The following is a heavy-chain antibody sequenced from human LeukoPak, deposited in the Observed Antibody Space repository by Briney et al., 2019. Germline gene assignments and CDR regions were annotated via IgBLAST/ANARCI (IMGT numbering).Heavy chain of an antibody. V-gene: IGHV4-34*01. CDR3: ARQGVAADY. Sequence: PSETLSLTCAVYGGSFSGYYWSWVRQPPGKGLEWIGEINHNGSTNYNPSLKSRVTISVDTSKNQFSLKLSSVTAADTAVYYCARQGVAADYWGQGTLATVSS. D-gene: IGHD2-15*01. CDR2: INHNGST. CDR1: GGSFSGYY. J-gene: IGHJ4*02.